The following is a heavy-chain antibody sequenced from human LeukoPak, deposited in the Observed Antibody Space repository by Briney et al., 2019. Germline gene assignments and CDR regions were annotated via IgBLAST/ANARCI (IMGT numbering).Heavy chain of an antibody. Sequence: PGGSLRLSCPASGFTFSSYWMHWVRQAPGKGLVWVSRINSDGSSTSYADSVKGRFTISRDNAKNTLYLQMNSLRAEDTAVYYCARDRGLPHRHFDYWGQGTLVTVSS. CDR1: GFTFSSYW. V-gene: IGHV3-74*01. CDR3: ARDRGLPHRHFDY. J-gene: IGHJ4*02. D-gene: IGHD4-17*01. CDR2: INSDGSST.